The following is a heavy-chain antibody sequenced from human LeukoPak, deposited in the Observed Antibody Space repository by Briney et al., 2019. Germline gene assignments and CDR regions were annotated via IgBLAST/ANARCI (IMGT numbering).Heavy chain of an antibody. J-gene: IGHJ4*02. D-gene: IGHD3-10*01. CDR2: ISYDGSNK. Sequence: GGSLRLSCAASGFTFSSYAMHWVRQAPGKGLEWVAVISYDGSNKYYADSVKGRFTISRDNSKNTLYLQMNSLRAEDTAVYYCARDPRRNYYGSGIHGYWGQGTLVTVSS. CDR1: GFTFSSYA. V-gene: IGHV3-30-3*01. CDR3: ARDPRRNYYGSGIHGY.